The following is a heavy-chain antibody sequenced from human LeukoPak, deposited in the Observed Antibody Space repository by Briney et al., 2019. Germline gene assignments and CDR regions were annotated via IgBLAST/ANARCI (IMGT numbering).Heavy chain of an antibody. Sequence: SETPSLTCTVSGGSISSSSYYWGWIRQPPGKGLEWIGSIYYSGSTYYNPSLKSRVTISVDTSKNQFSLKLSSVTAADTAVYYCASVIGAVPNWFDPWGQGTLVTVSS. CDR2: IYYSGST. V-gene: IGHV4-39*01. CDR3: ASVIGAVPNWFDP. J-gene: IGHJ5*02. CDR1: GGSISSSSYY. D-gene: IGHD6-13*01.